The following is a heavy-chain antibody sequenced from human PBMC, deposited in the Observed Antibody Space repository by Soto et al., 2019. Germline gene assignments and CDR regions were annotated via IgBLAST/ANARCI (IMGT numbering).Heavy chain of an antibody. D-gene: IGHD5-12*01. CDR2: VNPSDGRA. J-gene: IGHJ4*02. V-gene: IGHV1-46*01. CDR1: GYRLSNYY. Sequence: QVDLVQSGAEVKKPGASVKMSCKSSGYRLSNYYMHWVRQAPGQGLEWMGIVNPSDGRANYARKFQGSVTMPWDTSTTTLYMEVNSMRSDDTAIYYCARAELIVAGQAFDSWGQGTLVTVSS. CDR3: ARAELIVAGQAFDS.